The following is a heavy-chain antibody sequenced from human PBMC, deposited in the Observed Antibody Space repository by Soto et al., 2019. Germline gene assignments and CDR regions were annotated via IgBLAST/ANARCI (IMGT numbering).Heavy chain of an antibody. V-gene: IGHV5-51*01. D-gene: IGHD4-17*01. CDR1: GYSFTSYW. CDR2: IYPGDSDT. CDR3: AKAFDRTAVTTGVHFDC. Sequence: GESLKISCKGSGYSFTSYWIGWVRQMPGKGLEWMGIIYPGDSDTRYSPSFQGQVTISADKSISTAYLQWSSLRAADTAVYYCAKAFDRTAVTTGVHFDCWGQGTLVTVSS. J-gene: IGHJ4*02.